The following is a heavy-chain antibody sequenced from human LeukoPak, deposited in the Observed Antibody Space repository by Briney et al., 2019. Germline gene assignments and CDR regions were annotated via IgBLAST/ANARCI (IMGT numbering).Heavy chain of an antibody. V-gene: IGHV4-59*12. CDR1: GGSISSYY. D-gene: IGHD3-10*01. Sequence: SETLSLTCTVSGGSISSYYWSWIRQPPGKGLEWIGDIYYSGSTNYNPSLKSRVTMSVDTSKNQFSLKVTSVTAADTAVYYCARDSGTTGEVKFDPWGQGTLVTVSS. CDR2: IYYSGST. CDR3: ARDSGTTGEVKFDP. J-gene: IGHJ5*02.